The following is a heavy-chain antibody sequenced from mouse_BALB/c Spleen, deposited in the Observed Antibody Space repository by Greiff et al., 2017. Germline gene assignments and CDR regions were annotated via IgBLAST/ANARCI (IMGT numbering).Heavy chain of an antibody. Sequence: VKLMESGPGLVQPSQSLSITCTVSGFSLTSYGVHWVRQSPGKGLEWLGVIWSGGSTDYNAAFISRLSISKDNSKSQVFFKMNSLQANDTAIYYCATNSYYGDYGGFAYWGQGTLVTVSA. CDR1: GFSLTSYG. V-gene: IGHV2-2*02. CDR3: ATNSYYGDYGGFAY. D-gene: IGHD2-13*01. J-gene: IGHJ3*01. CDR2: IWSGGST.